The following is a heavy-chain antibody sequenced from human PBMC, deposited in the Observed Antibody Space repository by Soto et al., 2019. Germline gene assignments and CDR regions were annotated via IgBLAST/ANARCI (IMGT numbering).Heavy chain of an antibody. Sequence: ASVKVSCKASGYTFTGYYMHWVRQAPGQGLEWMGWINPNSGGTNYAQKFQGWVTMTRDTSISTAYMELSRLRSDETAVYYCARGSGWDQEYFQHWGQGTLVTVSS. V-gene: IGHV1-2*04. CDR3: ARGSGWDQEYFQH. J-gene: IGHJ1*01. D-gene: IGHD6-19*01. CDR1: GYTFTGYY. CDR2: INPNSGGT.